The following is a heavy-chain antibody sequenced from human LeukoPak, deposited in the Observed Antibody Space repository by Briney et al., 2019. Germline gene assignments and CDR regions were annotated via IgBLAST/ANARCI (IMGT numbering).Heavy chain of an antibody. V-gene: IGHV3-7*03. J-gene: IGHJ4*02. Sequence: GGSLRLSCAASGFSFSNYWMSWVRQSPEKGLEWVANIKEDGGARYYVDSVKGRFTISRDNPKNSLYLQMGSLRADDTAMYYCARDPRDDHNSLDYWGQGTQVTVSS. D-gene: IGHD5-24*01. CDR3: ARDPRDDHNSLDY. CDR1: GFSFSNYW. CDR2: IKEDGGAR.